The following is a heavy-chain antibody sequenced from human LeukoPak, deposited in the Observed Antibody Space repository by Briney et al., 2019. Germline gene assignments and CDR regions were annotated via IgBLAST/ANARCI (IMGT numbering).Heavy chain of an antibody. J-gene: IGHJ4*02. Sequence: ASVKVSCKPSGYTLTSYDINWVRQATGQGLEWMGWINPNSGNTGYAQKFQGRVTMTRNTSISTAYMELSSLRSEDTAVYYCARVGYVWGSYRLAYFDYWGQGTLVTVSS. V-gene: IGHV1-8*01. CDR3: ARVGYVWGSYRLAYFDY. D-gene: IGHD3-16*02. CDR1: GYTLTSYD. CDR2: INPNSGNT.